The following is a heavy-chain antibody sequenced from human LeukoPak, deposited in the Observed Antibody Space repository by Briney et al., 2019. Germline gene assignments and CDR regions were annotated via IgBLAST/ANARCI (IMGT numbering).Heavy chain of an antibody. CDR1: GGSISSYY. CDR2: IYYSGST. V-gene: IGHV4-59*07. CDR3: AKSRGSAGGFDP. J-gene: IGHJ5*02. Sequence: SDTLSLTCTVSGGSISSYYWSWIRQPPGKGLEWIGYIYYSGSTNYNPSLESRVTISMDTSKNQFSLKLSSVSAADTALYYCAKSRGSAGGFDPWGQGTLVTVSS. D-gene: IGHD3-16*01.